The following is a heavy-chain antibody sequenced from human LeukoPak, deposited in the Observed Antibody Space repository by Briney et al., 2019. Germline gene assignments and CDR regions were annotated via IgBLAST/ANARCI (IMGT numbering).Heavy chain of an antibody. Sequence: GGPLRLSCAASGFTFSGYAMSWVRQAPGKGLEWVSAISVDGSHTYYADSVKGRFTTSRDNSRNTLSLQMSSLRAEDAAVYYCAKSFDTSGRRAFDIWGQGTMVTVSS. V-gene: IGHV3-23*01. CDR2: ISVDGSHT. J-gene: IGHJ3*02. CDR3: AKSFDTSGRRAFDI. D-gene: IGHD3-22*01. CDR1: GFTFSGYA.